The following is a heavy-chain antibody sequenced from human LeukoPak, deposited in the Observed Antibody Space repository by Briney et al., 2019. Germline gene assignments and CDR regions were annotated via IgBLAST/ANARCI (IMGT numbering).Heavy chain of an antibody. CDR1: GGSISSYY. CDR2: IYYSGTT. Sequence: SETLSLTCTVSGGSISSYYWSWIRQPPGKGLEWIGYIYYSGTTNYNPSLKSRVTISVDTSKNQSSLKLSSVTAADTAVYYCARGVYIAAAQYGYWGQGTLVSVSS. V-gene: IGHV4-59*01. J-gene: IGHJ4*02. D-gene: IGHD6-13*01. CDR3: ARGVYIAAAQYGY.